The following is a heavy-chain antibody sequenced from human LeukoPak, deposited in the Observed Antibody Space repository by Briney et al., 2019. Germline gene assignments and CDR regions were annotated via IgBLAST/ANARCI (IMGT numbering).Heavy chain of an antibody. CDR2: ISGSGGST. CDR1: GFTFSSYA. Sequence: GGSLRLSCAASGFTFSSYAMSWVRQAPGKGLEWVSAISGSGGSTYYADSVKGRFTISSDNSKNTLYLQMNSPRAEDTAVYYCAKGASSSWYEFDYWGQGTLVTVSS. V-gene: IGHV3-23*01. J-gene: IGHJ4*02. D-gene: IGHD6-13*01. CDR3: AKGASSSWYEFDY.